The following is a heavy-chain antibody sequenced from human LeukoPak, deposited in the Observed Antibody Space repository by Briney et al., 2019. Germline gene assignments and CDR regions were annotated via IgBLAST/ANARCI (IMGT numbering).Heavy chain of an antibody. V-gene: IGHV3-21*04. D-gene: IGHD4-17*01. CDR3: AKMNYGDYRDFDY. Sequence: GGSLRLSCAASGFTFSSYSMNWVRQAPGKGLEWVSSISSSSSYIYYADSVKGRFTISRDNSKNTLYLQMNSLRAEDTAVYYCAKMNYGDYRDFDYWGQGTLVTVSS. CDR2: ISSSSSYI. J-gene: IGHJ4*02. CDR1: GFTFSSYS.